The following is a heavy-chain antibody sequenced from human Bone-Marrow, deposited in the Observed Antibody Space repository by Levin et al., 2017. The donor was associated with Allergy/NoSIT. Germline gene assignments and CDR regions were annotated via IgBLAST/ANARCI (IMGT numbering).Heavy chain of an antibody. Sequence: KTSETLSLTCTVSGGSIISGHYYWSLIRQHPGKGLEWIGHLYYSGTTYYNPSLRGRVTISVDTSKNQFSLKLTSVTAADTAVYYCARIRNAGGKGWFDTWGQGTLVTVSS. CDR3: ARIRNAGGKGWFDT. CDR2: LYYSGTT. CDR1: GGSIISGHYY. D-gene: IGHD4-23*01. J-gene: IGHJ5*02. V-gene: IGHV4-31*03.